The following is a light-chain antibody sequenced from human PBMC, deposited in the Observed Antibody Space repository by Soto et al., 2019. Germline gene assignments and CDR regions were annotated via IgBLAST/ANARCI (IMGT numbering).Light chain of an antibody. J-gene: IGKJ1*01. CDR3: QQSYSTPPT. Sequence: DTQVTQSPSSLSASVGDRVTITCRASQSISSYLNWYQQKPGKAPKLLIYAASSLQSGVPSRFSGSGSGTDFTLTISSLQPEDFATYYCQQSYSTPPTFGQGTMVDI. CDR1: QSISSY. V-gene: IGKV1-39*01. CDR2: AAS.